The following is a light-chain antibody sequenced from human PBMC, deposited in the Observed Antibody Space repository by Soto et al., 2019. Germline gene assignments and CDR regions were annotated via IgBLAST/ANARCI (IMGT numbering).Light chain of an antibody. J-gene: IGKJ1*01. V-gene: IGKV3-20*01. Sequence: EIVLTQSPGTLSLSPGERATLSCRASQSVSSSYLAWYQQKPSQAPRLLIYGASSRATGIPDRFSGSGSGTDFTLTISRLEPEDFAVYYSQQYGSSGWTFGQGTKVEIK. CDR2: GAS. CDR1: QSVSSSY. CDR3: QQYGSSGWT.